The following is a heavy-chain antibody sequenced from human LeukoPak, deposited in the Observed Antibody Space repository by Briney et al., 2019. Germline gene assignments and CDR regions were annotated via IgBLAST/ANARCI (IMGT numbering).Heavy chain of an antibody. V-gene: IGHV3-23*01. Sequence: GGSLRLSCAASGFTFSSYAMSWVRQAPGKGLEWVSAISGSGGSTYYADSVKGRFTISRDNSKNTLYLQVNSLRAEDTAAYYCAKVSVTMIVVVTSDAFDIWGQGTMVTVSS. CDR1: GFTFSSYA. J-gene: IGHJ3*02. CDR2: ISGSGGST. CDR3: AKVSVTMIVVVTSDAFDI. D-gene: IGHD3-22*01.